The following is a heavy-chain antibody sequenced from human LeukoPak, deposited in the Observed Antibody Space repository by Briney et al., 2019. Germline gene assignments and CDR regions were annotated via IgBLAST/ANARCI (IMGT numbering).Heavy chain of an antibody. D-gene: IGHD3-10*02. CDR3: AADATFCSGRFVS. CDR2: IYYTGST. CDR1: GTSVNTYY. Sequence: PSETLSLTCAVSGTSVNTYYWSWLRQSPGKGLEWIGYIYYTGSTSYNPSLKSRVTFSLDTSRNQFSLTLTSVSAADTALYYCAADATFCSGRFVSWGQGTMVTVSS. J-gene: IGHJ4*02. V-gene: IGHV4-59*02.